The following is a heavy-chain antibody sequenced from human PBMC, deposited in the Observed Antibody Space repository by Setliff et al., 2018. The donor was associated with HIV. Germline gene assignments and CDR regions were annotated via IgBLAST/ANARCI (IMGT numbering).Heavy chain of an antibody. Sequence: PSETLSLTCALYGGSLTNYYWTWIRKSPGKGLEWIGEIVDSGATTYNPSLKSRVTLSVDTSKNQFFLKLNSVTAADTAVYYRATLPQGYDYFDYWGHGTLVTVSS. J-gene: IGHJ4*01. CDR2: IVDSGAT. CDR3: ATLPQGYDYFDY. V-gene: IGHV4-34*12. D-gene: IGHD3-3*01. CDR1: GGSLTNYY.